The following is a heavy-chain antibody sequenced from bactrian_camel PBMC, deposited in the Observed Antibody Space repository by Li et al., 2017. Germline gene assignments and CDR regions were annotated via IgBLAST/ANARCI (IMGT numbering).Heavy chain of an antibody. Sequence: DVQLVESGGGSVQAGGSLRLSCAASGFTVDSERIYWVRQAPGKWLDWVAFIDRGDGRAYYSDSVKGRFTISQDKAKNTMYLQLNNLKPEDTSVYYCAADRGYGLGCLSDSGYWGQGTQVTVS. V-gene: IGHV3S40*01. J-gene: IGHJ6*01. CDR1: GFTVDSER. D-gene: IGHD1*01. CDR2: IDRGDGRA. CDR3: AADRGYGLGCLSDSGY.